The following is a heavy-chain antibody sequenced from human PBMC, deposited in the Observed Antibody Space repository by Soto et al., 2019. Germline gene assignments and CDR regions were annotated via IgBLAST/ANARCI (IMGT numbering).Heavy chain of an antibody. CDR3: ARDGTGTTRGSGDVDY. D-gene: IGHD1-1*01. Sequence: QVQLVQSGAEVKKPGASVKVSCKASGYTFTSYYMHWVRQAPGQGLEWMGIINPSGGSTSYAQKFQGRVTITRDKSTSTVYMELSSLRSEETAVYYCARDGTGTTRGSGDVDYWGQGTLVTVSS. V-gene: IGHV1-46*01. J-gene: IGHJ4*02. CDR2: INPSGGST. CDR1: GYTFTSYY.